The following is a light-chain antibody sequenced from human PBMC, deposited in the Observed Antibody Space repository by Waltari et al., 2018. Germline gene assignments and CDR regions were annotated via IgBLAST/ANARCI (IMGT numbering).Light chain of an antibody. CDR2: KAS. J-gene: IGKJ1*01. CDR3: QQYNSVPRT. CDR1: QDISSL. V-gene: IGKV1-12*01. Sequence: DIQLTQSPSSLSASVGDRVTITCRASQDISSLLAWYQRKPGKAPNLLIYKASSLQSGVPSRFSGSGSGTDFTLTISSLQPEDCAAYYCQQYNSVPRTFGQGTKVEI.